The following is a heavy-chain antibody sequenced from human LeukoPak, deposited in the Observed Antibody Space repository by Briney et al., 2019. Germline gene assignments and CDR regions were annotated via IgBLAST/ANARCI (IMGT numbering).Heavy chain of an antibody. J-gene: IGHJ5*02. Sequence: ASVKVSCKASGGTFSSYAISWVRQAPGQGLEWMGWINPNSGGTNYAQRFQGRVTMTRDTSTSTAYMELSRLRSDDTAVYYCATMDTVSTLFGNWFDPWGQGTLVTVSS. CDR3: ATMDTVSTLFGNWFDP. V-gene: IGHV1-2*02. CDR2: INPNSGGT. D-gene: IGHD5/OR15-5a*01. CDR1: GGTFSSYA.